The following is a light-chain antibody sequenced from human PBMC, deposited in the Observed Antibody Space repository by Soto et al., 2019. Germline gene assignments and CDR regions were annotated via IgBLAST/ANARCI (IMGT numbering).Light chain of an antibody. CDR3: QQYGSSPPIT. V-gene: IGKV3-20*01. J-gene: IGKJ5*01. CDR2: GAS. Sequence: VFTQSAGTLSLSPGERATLSCRASQSVSSNYLAWYQQKPGQAPRLLIYGASSRATGIPDRFSGSGSGTDFTLTISRLEPEDFAVYYCQQYGSSPPITFGQGTRLEIK. CDR1: QSVSSNY.